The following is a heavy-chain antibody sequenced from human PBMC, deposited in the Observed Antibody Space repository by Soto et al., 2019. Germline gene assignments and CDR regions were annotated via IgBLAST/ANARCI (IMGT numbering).Heavy chain of an antibody. D-gene: IGHD6-19*01. CDR1: GITFSTYA. J-gene: IGHJ5*02. Sequence: EVQLLESGGGLVQPGGSLRLSCAASGITFSTYAMSWVRQAPEKGLECVSTISGSGGSTYYADSVKGRFTISRDNSKNTLYLQMNSLRAEDTAVYYCAKAESSGWLYNWFDPWGQGTLVTVSS. CDR3: AKAESSGWLYNWFDP. CDR2: ISGSGGST. V-gene: IGHV3-23*01.